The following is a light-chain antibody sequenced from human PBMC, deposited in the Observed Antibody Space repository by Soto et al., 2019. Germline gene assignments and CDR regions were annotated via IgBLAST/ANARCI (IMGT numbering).Light chain of an antibody. V-gene: IGKV1-5*03. CDR3: QQYTTYSGT. J-gene: IGKJ3*01. CDR2: RAS. Sequence: DIQMIQSPSTLSASVGDRVTITCRASQSISTWLAWYQQKPGTAPKLLIYRASNLESGVPSRFSGSGSGTEFTLTISSLQPDDFATYYCQQYTTYSGTFGPGTKVDIK. CDR1: QSISTW.